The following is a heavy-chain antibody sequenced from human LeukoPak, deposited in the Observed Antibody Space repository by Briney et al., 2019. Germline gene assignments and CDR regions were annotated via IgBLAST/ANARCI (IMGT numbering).Heavy chain of an antibody. V-gene: IGHV3-33*01. CDR1: GFTFSSSG. CDR3: ARAGGYCSGGSCYRGYSWFDP. CDR2: ILYNGSNK. Sequence: QSGGSLRLSCAASGFTFSSSGMHWVRQAPGKGLEWVAVILYNGSNKYYADSVKGRFTISRDNSKNTLYLQMNSLRVEDTDVYYCARAGGYCSGGSCYRGYSWFDPWGQGTLVTVSS. J-gene: IGHJ5*02. D-gene: IGHD2-15*01.